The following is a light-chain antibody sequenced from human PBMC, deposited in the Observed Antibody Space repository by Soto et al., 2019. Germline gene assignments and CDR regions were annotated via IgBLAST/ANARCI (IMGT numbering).Light chain of an antibody. CDR2: AAS. CDR3: QQSYSTPL. CDR1: QSISSY. Sequence: DLQMTQSPSSLSASVGDRVTITCRASQSISSYLNWYQQKPGKAPKLLIYAASSLQSGVPSRFSCSGSGTDFTLTISSLQPEDFATYYCQQSYSTPLFGPGTKVDIK. V-gene: IGKV1-39*01. J-gene: IGKJ3*01.